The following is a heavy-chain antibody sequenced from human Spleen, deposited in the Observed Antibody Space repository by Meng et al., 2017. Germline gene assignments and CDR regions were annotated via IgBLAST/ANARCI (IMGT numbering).Heavy chain of an antibody. CDR3: ARDAGDL. Sequence: QVQLQEWGAGLLKASETLALTCVVSGGSFSDYYWSWIRQPPGKGLEWIGEINHRGKTTYNPSLKSRVTMSIDTSEKQFSLKLSSVTAADTAVYYCARDAGDLWGQGTLVTVSS. CDR1: GGSFSDYY. V-gene: IGHV4-34*01. CDR2: INHRGKT. J-gene: IGHJ5*02.